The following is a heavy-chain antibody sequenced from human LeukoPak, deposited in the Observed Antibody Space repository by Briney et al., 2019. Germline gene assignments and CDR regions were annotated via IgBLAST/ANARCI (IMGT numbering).Heavy chain of an antibody. CDR2: IYTSGST. V-gene: IGHV4-4*07. CDR3: ARVNVDTAMEFDY. J-gene: IGHJ4*02. Sequence: PSETLSLTCTVSGGSISTYYWSWIRQAAGKGLEWIGRIYTSGSTNYNPSLKSRVTMSVDTSKNQFSLKLSSVTAADTAVYYCARVNVDTAMEFDYWGQRTLVTVSS. D-gene: IGHD5-18*01. CDR1: GGSISTYY.